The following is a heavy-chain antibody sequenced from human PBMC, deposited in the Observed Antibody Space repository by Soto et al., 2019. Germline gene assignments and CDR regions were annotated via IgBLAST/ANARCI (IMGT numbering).Heavy chain of an antibody. Sequence: QVQLQESGPGLVKPSETLSLTCTVSGGSISSYYWSWIRQPPGKGLEWIGYIYYSGSTNYNPSLKRRVTISVDTSKNQFSLKLSSVTAADTAVYYCARMYYYGSGSSYYFDYWGQGTLVTVSS. D-gene: IGHD3-10*01. CDR1: GGSISSYY. J-gene: IGHJ4*02. V-gene: IGHV4-59*01. CDR2: IYYSGST. CDR3: ARMYYYGSGSSYYFDY.